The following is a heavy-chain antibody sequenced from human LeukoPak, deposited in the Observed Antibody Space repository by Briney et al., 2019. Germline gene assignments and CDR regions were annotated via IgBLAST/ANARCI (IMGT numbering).Heavy chain of an antibody. CDR3: GRVDMATTKDY. D-gene: IGHD5-24*01. CDR1: GYTFTGYY. CDR2: INPNSGGT. V-gene: IGHV1-2*04. J-gene: IGHJ4*02. Sequence: ASVKVSCKASGYTFTGYYMHWVRQAPGQGLEWMGWINPNSGGTNYAQKFQGWVTMTRDTSISTAYMELSRLRSDDTAVYYCGRVDMATTKDYWGQGTQVTVSS.